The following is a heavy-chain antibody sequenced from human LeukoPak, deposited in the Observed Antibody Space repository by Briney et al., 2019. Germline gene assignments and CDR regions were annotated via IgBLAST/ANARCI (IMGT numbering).Heavy chain of an antibody. V-gene: IGHV3-7*01. D-gene: IGHD3-10*01. J-gene: IGHJ5*02. CDR3: ARDRITMVRGVIVNWFDP. CDR1: GFTFSSYW. CDR2: IKQDGSEK. Sequence: GGSLRLSCAASGFTFSSYWMSWVRQALGKGLEWVANIKQDGSEKYSVDSVKGRFTISRDNAKNSLYLQMNSLRAEDTAVYYCARDRITMVRGVIVNWFDPWGQGTLVTVSS.